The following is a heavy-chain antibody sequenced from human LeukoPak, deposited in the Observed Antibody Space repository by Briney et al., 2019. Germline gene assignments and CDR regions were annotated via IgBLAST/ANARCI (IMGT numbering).Heavy chain of an antibody. CDR2: ITGTHAT. Sequence: GGSLRLSCTASGFTFSASPIHWVRQASGKGLEWVGRITGTHATAYAASVKGRFTISKDDSKSTTYLQMNSLETEDTAVYFCTGEGCGATSCYTNDYWGQGTLVTVSS. CDR3: TGEGCGATSCYTNDY. CDR1: GFTFSASP. V-gene: IGHV3-73*01. D-gene: IGHD2-2*01. J-gene: IGHJ4*02.